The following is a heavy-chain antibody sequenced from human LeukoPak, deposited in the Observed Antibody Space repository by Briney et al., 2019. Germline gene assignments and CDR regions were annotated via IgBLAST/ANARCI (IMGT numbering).Heavy chain of an antibody. CDR3: AKVPYDSSGPFDY. CDR1: GFTFSSYG. Sequence: GGSLRLSCAASGFTFSSYGMHWVRQAPGKGLEWVAVISYDGSNKYYADSVKGRFTISRDNSKNTLYLQMNSLRAEDTAVYYCAKVPYDSSGPFDYWGQGTLVTVS. J-gene: IGHJ4*02. CDR2: ISYDGSNK. D-gene: IGHD3-22*01. V-gene: IGHV3-30*18.